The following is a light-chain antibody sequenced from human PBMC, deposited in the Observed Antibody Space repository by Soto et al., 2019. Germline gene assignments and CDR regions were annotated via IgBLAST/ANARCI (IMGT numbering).Light chain of an antibody. CDR1: QSVTTSY. V-gene: IGKV3-20*01. Sequence: EIVLTQSPGTLSLSPGERATLSCRASQSVTTSYLAWYQQKPGQAPWLLIYGASSRATGIPDRFSGSGSGTDFTLTISRLEPEDFAVYYCQQYGNSPYTFGQGTTLEIK. CDR2: GAS. J-gene: IGKJ2*01. CDR3: QQYGNSPYT.